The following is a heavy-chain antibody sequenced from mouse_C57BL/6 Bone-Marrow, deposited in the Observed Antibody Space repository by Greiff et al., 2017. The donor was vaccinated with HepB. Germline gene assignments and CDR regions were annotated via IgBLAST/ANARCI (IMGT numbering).Heavy chain of an antibody. CDR3: ARHEGYWGLRRRGFAY. D-gene: IGHD2-4*01. Sequence: EVMLVESGGGLVKPGGSLKLSCAASGFTFSSYTMSWVRQTPEKRLEWVATISGGGGNTYYPDSVKGRFTISRDNAKNTLYLHMSSLRSEDTALYYCARHEGYWGLRRRGFAYWGQGTLVTVSA. CDR2: ISGGGGNT. V-gene: IGHV5-9*01. CDR1: GFTFSSYT. J-gene: IGHJ3*01.